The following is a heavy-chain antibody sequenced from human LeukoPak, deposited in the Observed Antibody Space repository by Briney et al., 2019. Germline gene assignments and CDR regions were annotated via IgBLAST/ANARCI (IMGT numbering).Heavy chain of an antibody. Sequence: LETLSLTCTVSGGSIRSSSHYWGWIRQPPGEGLEWIGIIYHSGTTYYNGSLKSRVTISVDTSKNQFSLKVTSVTAADTAVYYCARAVGYYFDSSGPSKAFDYWGQGTLVTVSS. V-gene: IGHV4-39*07. J-gene: IGHJ4*02. CDR3: ARAVGYYFDSSGPSKAFDY. CDR2: IYHSGTT. D-gene: IGHD3-22*01. CDR1: GGSIRSSSHY.